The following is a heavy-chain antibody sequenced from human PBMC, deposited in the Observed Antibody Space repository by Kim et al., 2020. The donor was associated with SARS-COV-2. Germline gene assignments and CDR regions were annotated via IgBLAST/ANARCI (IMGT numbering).Heavy chain of an antibody. CDR2: IIPDGRST. D-gene: IGHD2-15*01. CDR3: ASGLTPGQY. J-gene: IGHJ4*02. Sequence: GGSLRLSCAASGFTFSEYWMHWVRQAPGKGLVWVSRIIPDGRSTSYADSVKGRFTISRDNAKNTLYLQMNSLRAEATAVYYCASGLTPGQYWGQGTLVT. CDR1: GFTFSEYW. V-gene: IGHV3-74*01.